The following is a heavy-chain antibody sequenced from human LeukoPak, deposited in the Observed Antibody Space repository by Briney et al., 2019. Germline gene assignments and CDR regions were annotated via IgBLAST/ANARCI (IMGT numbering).Heavy chain of an antibody. CDR1: GFTFTIYA. J-gene: IGHJ4*02. CDR3: ARDRYSSSWTLDY. D-gene: IGHD6-13*01. CDR2: ISFDGSNK. Sequence: GGSLRLSCAPSGFTFTIYAMHWVRQAPGKGQEWVSVISFDGSNKYYADSVKGRFTISRDNSKNTLYLQMNSLRAEDTAVYYCARDRYSSSWTLDYWGQGTLVTVSS. V-gene: IGHV3-30*01.